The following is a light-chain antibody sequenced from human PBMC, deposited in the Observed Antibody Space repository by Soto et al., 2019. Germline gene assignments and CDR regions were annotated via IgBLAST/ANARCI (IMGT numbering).Light chain of an antibody. V-gene: IGLV2-23*01. CDR2: ETS. CDR1: SSDVGTYTL. CDR3: CSFAGSSTYV. J-gene: IGLJ1*01. Sequence: QSVLTQPASVSGSPRQSITISCTGTSSDVGTYTLVSWYQQHPDKAPKLMIYETSKRPSGVSNRFSGSKSGNTASLTISGLQAEDEADYYCCSFAGSSTYVFGTGTKVTVL.